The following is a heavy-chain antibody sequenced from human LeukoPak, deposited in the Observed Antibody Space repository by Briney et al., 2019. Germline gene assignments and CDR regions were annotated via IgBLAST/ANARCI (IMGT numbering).Heavy chain of an antibody. Sequence: TSETLSLTCSVSGGSVSSYYWSWIRQSPGKGLEWIGYIHISGRTNYNPSLKSRVTGFVDTSKNQVSLRLSSVTAADTAVYYCARHGTISSESYFDYWGQGALVTVSS. D-gene: IGHD1-14*01. CDR1: GGSVSSYY. CDR3: ARHGTISSESYFDY. J-gene: IGHJ4*02. V-gene: IGHV4-4*08. CDR2: IHISGRT.